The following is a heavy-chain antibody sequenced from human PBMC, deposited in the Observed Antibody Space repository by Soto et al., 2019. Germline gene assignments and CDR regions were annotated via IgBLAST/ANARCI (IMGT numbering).Heavy chain of an antibody. CDR2: INPYSGDT. CDR1: GYIFNGYF. CDR3: ARGALWVRGYHYYGMDV. D-gene: IGHD3-10*01. J-gene: IGHJ6*02. Sequence: ASVQVSCKASGYIFNGYFIHWVRQAPGHGLEWMGWINPYSGDTNSTQNFQGRVTMTRDTSINTLYLELARLRSDDTAVYYCARGALWVRGYHYYGMDVWGQGTSVTVSS. V-gene: IGHV1-2*02.